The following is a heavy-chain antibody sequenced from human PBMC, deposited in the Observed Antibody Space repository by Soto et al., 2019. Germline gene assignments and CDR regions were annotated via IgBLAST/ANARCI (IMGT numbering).Heavy chain of an antibody. J-gene: IGHJ4*02. V-gene: IGHV3-21*01. CDR1: GFTFSSYS. CDR2: ISSSSTYI. CDR3: ARPPHYYDSRGYSGY. D-gene: IGHD3-22*01. Sequence: EVQLMESGGGLVKPGGSLRLSCAASGFTFSSYSMNWVRQAPGKGLEWVSSISSSSTYIYYADSVKGRFTISRDNAKNSLYLQMNSLRAEDTAVYYCARPPHYYDSRGYSGYWGQGTLVTVSS.